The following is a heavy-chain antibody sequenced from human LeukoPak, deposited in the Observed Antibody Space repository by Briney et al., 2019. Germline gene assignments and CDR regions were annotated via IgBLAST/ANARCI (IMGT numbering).Heavy chain of an antibody. J-gene: IGHJ4*02. V-gene: IGHV3-74*01. Sequence: PGGSLRLSCAASGFTFSNYWMHWVRQVQGKGLVWVSRINSDGTFTTYADSVKGRFTISRDNTRNTLYLQMNSLRAEDTAVYYCASLLRGWGQGTLVTVSS. CDR3: ASLLRG. CDR1: GFTFSNYW. D-gene: IGHD3-16*02. CDR2: INSDGTFT.